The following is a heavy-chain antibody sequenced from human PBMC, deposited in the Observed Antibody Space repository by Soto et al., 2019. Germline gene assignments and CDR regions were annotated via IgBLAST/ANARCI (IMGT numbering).Heavy chain of an antibody. CDR2: IWYDGSNK. CDR1: GFTFSSYG. D-gene: IGHD2-8*01. Sequence: GGSLRLSCAASGFTFSSYGMHWVRQAPGKGLEWVAVIWYDGSNKYYADSVKGRFTISRDNSKNTLYLQMNSLRAEDTAVYYCARELLGYCTNGVCPKAGYYYGMDVWGQGTTVTVSS. J-gene: IGHJ6*02. CDR3: ARELLGYCTNGVCPKAGYYYGMDV. V-gene: IGHV3-33*01.